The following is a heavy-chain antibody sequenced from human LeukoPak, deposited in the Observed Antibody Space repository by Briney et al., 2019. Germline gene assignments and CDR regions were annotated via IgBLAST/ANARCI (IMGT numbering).Heavy chain of an antibody. D-gene: IGHD3-22*01. V-gene: IGHV3-23*01. CDR1: GFTVKRNY. CDR3: AKPGMTMIAEYFDF. CDR2: ISGSGGST. J-gene: IGHJ4*02. Sequence: PGGSLRLSCAVSGFTVKRNYMSWVRQAPGKRLEWVSAISGSGGSTYYADSVKGRFTISRDNAKNTLYVQMNSLRAEDTAVYYCAKPGMTMIAEYFDFWGQGTLVTVSS.